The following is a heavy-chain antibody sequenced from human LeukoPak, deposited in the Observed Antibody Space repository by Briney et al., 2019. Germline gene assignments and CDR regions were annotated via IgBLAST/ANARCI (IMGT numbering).Heavy chain of an antibody. Sequence: GGTLRLSCAASGFTFSSYGMSWVRQAPGKGLEWVSFISSGGNTDHSDSVKGRFTISRDNSKNTLYLQMNSLRAEDTAIYYCARRAGEYSHPYDYWGQGTLVTVSS. V-gene: IGHV3-23*01. CDR1: GFTFSSYG. J-gene: IGHJ4*02. CDR2: ISSGGNT. D-gene: IGHD2-15*01. CDR3: ARRAGEYSHPYDY.